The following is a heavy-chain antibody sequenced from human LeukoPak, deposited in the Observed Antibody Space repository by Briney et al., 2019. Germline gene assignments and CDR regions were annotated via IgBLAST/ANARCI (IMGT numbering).Heavy chain of an antibody. CDR1: GYTFTSYD. CDR3: ARGGEHSVTEQQPRNYYYGMDV. D-gene: IGHD6-13*01. J-gene: IGHJ6*02. V-gene: IGHV1-8*01. CDR2: MNPNSGNT. Sequence: ASVKVSCKASGYTFTSYDIHWVRQATGQGLEWMGWMNPNSGNTGYAQKFQGRGTMTRNTSISTAYMELSSLRSEDTAVYYCARGGEHSVTEQQPRNYYYGMDVWGQGTTVTVSS.